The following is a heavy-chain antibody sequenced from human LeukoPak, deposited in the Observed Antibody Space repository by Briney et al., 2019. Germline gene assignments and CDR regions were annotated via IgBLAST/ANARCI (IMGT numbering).Heavy chain of an antibody. CDR2: INHSGST. CDR1: GGSFSGYY. V-gene: IGHV4-34*01. Sequence: SETLSLTCAVYGGSFSGYYWSWIRQPPGKGLEWIGEINHSGSTNYNPSLKSRVTISVDTSKNQFSLKLSSVPAADTAVYYCASGPSYYYGSGSYPRYYYYGMDVWGQGTTVTVSS. CDR3: ASGPSYYYGSGSYPRYYYYGMDV. J-gene: IGHJ6*02. D-gene: IGHD3-10*01.